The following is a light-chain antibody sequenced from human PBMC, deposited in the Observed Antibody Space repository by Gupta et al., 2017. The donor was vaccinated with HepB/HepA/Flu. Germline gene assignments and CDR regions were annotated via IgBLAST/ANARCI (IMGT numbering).Light chain of an antibody. CDR2: DDS. V-gene: IGLV3-21*02. CDR1: NIGTKS. Sequence: SYVLTQPPSVSVAPGETARSTCGGNNIGTKSVHWYQQQPGQAPVMVVYDDSDRPSGIPERFSGSNSGTTATLTTXRXEAGDEXDYYCHAQDNSSTHWVFGGGTKLTVL. CDR3: HAQDNSSTHWV. J-gene: IGLJ3*02.